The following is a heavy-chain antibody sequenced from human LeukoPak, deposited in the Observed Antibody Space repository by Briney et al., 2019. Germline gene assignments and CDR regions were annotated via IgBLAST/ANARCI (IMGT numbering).Heavy chain of an antibody. CDR1: GGSISSSSYD. V-gene: IGHV4-39*01. Sequence: PSETLSLTCTVSGGSISSSSYDWGWIRQPPGKGLEWIGSIYYSGSTYYNPSLKSRVTISVDTSKNQFSLKLSSVTAADTAVYYCARTAQWLAARYFQHWGQGTLVTVSS. CDR2: IYYSGST. CDR3: ARTAQWLAARYFQH. J-gene: IGHJ1*01. D-gene: IGHD6-19*01.